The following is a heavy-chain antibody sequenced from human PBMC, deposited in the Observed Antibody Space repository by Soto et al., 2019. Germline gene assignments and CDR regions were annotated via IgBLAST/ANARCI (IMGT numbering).Heavy chain of an antibody. CDR1: GFTFSSYV. CDR3: AKAHQYSNDPYYYGMDV. Sequence: PGGSLRLSCAASGFTFSSYVMSWVRQAPGKGLEWVSAISGSGGSTYYADSVKGRFTISRDNSKNTLYLQMNSLRAEDTAVYYCAKAHQYSNDPYYYGMDVWGQGTTVTVSS. J-gene: IGHJ6*02. D-gene: IGHD4-4*01. CDR2: ISGSGGST. V-gene: IGHV3-23*01.